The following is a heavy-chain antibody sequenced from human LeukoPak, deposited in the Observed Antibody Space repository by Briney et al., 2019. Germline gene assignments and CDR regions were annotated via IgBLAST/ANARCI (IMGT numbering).Heavy chain of an antibody. D-gene: IGHD2-2*01. CDR3: ARSPAAIAWFDP. Sequence: PSETLSLTCIVSGGSMRSYYWSWIRQPPGKGLEWIGYIYYSGRTSYNPSLKSRVTISVDTSKIQFSLKVSSVTAADTAVYYCARSPAAIAWFDPWGQGTLVTVSS. CDR2: IYYSGRT. CDR1: GGSMRSYY. J-gene: IGHJ5*02. V-gene: IGHV4-59*08.